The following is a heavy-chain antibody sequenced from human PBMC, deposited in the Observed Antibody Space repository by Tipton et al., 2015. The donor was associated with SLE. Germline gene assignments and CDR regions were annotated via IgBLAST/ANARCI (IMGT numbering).Heavy chain of an antibody. CDR2: IYYSGST. CDR3: ARTRRWYDILTGYYGNWFDP. CDR1: GGSISSSSYY. D-gene: IGHD3-9*01. J-gene: IGHJ5*02. Sequence: TLSLTCTVSGGSISSSSYYWGWIRQPPGKGLEWIGSIYYSGSTFYSPSLKSRVTISVDTSKNQFSLKLSSVTAADTAVYYCARTRRWYDILTGYYGNWFDPWGQGTLVTVSS. V-gene: IGHV4-39*07.